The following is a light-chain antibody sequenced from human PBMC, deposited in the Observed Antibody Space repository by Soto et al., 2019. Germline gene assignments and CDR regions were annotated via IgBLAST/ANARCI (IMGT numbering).Light chain of an antibody. CDR1: QSISNY. CDR3: QQSYSTHRT. Sequence: DIQMTQSPSSLSASVGDRVTITCRASQSISNYLNWYQQKPGKAPKLLIYAASSLQSGVPSRFSGSGSGTDFTLTISSLQPEDFATYYCQQSYSTHRTFGQGTKVEIK. V-gene: IGKV1-39*01. J-gene: IGKJ1*01. CDR2: AAS.